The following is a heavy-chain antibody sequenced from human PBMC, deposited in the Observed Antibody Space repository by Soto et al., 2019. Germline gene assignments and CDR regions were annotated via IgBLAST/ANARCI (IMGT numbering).Heavy chain of an antibody. CDR2: IIPIFGTA. CDR3: ARGTTDQLRYFDGFRHYYYYGMDV. D-gene: IGHD3-9*01. J-gene: IGHJ6*02. V-gene: IGHV1-69*13. Sequence: SVKVSCKASGGTFSSYAISWVRQAPGQGLEWMGGIIPIFGTANYAQKFQGRVTITADESTSTAYMELSSLRSEDTAVYYCARGTTDQLRYFDGFRHYYYYGMDVWGQGTTVTVSS. CDR1: GGTFSSYA.